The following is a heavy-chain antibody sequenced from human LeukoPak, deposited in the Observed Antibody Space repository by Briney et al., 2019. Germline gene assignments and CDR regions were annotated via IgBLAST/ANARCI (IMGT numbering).Heavy chain of an antibody. D-gene: IGHD7-27*01. CDR2: IIPLFGTP. CDR3: ATVNGGATFPWDGI. J-gene: IGHJ4*02. V-gene: IGHV1-69*13. Sequence: SVKVSCKASGGTFSSSAISWVRQAPGQGLEWMGAIIPLFGTPNYAQKFQGRVTISADESTSTAYMELSSLRSEDTAVYYCATVNGGATFPWDGIWGQGTLVTVSS. CDR1: GGTFSSSA.